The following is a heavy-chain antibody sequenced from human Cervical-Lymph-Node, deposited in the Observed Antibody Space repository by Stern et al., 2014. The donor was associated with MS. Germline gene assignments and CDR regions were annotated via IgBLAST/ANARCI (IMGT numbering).Heavy chain of an antibody. CDR1: GFSLSTSGVG. CDR2: IYWDDDK. CDR3: AHTFDSLFSSGYYQHQGDFDS. D-gene: IGHD3-22*01. V-gene: IGHV2-5*02. Sequence: QVTLRESGPTLVKPTQTLTLTCSFSGFSLSTSGVGVGWIRQPPGKALEWLALIYWDDDKRYNTSLKNRLTITKDTSKNQVVLTMTNMDPVDTATYYCAHTFDSLFSSGYYQHQGDFDSWGQGTLVTVSS. J-gene: IGHJ4*02.